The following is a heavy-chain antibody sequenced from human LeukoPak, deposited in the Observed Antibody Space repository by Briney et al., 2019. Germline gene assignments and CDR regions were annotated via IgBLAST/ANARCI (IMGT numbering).Heavy chain of an antibody. CDR2: IWYDGSNK. V-gene: IGHV3-33*01. CDR3: VRAGRYCSGGSCLDY. D-gene: IGHD2-15*01. CDR1: GFTFSSYG. J-gene: IGHJ4*02. Sequence: PGRSLRLSCAASGFTFSSYGMHWVRQAPGKGLEWVAVIWYDGSNKYYADSVKGRFTISRDNSKNTLYLQMNSLRAEDTAVYYCVRAGRYCSGGSCLDYWGQGTLVTVST.